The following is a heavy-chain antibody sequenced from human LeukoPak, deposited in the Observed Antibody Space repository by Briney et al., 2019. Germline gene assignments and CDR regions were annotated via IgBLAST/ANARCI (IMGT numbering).Heavy chain of an antibody. D-gene: IGHD3-9*01. CDR3: ARPLYILTGYNPPYELGY. J-gene: IGHJ4*02. V-gene: IGHV3-7*01. CDR1: GFTFSSYG. Sequence: GSLRLSCAASGFTFSSYGMSWVRQAPGKGLEWVANIKQDGSEKYYVDSVKGRFTISRDNAKNSLYLQMNSLRAEDTAVYYCARPLYILTGYNPPYELGYWGQGTLVTVSS. CDR2: IKQDGSEK.